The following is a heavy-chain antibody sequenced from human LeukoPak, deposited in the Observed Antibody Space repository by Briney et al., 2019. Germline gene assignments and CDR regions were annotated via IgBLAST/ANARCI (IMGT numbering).Heavy chain of an antibody. V-gene: IGHV3-21*04. CDR3: AKGPGSGYYLYHFDY. CDR2: ISSSSSHI. J-gene: IGHJ4*02. Sequence: GGSLRLSCAASGFTFSTYSMNWVRQAPGKGLECVSSISSSSSHIYYAESVKGRFTMSRDNAKNSLYLQMNSLRAEDMALYYCAKGPGSGYYLYHFDYWGQGTLVTVSS. CDR1: GFTFSTYS. D-gene: IGHD3-3*01.